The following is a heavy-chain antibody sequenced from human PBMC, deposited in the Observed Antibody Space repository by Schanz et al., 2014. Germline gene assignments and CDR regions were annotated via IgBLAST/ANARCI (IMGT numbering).Heavy chain of an antibody. D-gene: IGHD6-13*01. J-gene: IGHJ6*04. CDR1: GFTFSDHY. Sequence: VQLVESGGGLVQPGGSLRLSCAASGFTFSDHYMDWVRQAPGTGLEWIGEIYHSGNTNYNASLKSRVTISVDNSKNQFPQKVRSVPAANTAVYYCARDSLRGAASGYGRDVWGKGTTVTASS. CDR2: IYHSGNT. CDR3: ARDSLRGAASGYGRDV. V-gene: IGHV4-4*02.